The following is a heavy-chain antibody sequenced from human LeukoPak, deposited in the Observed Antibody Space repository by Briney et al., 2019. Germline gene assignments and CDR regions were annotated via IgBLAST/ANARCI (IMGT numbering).Heavy chain of an antibody. J-gene: IGHJ4*02. CDR2: IYYSGST. CDR1: GGSISSYY. V-gene: IGHV4-59*12. Sequence: PSETLSLTCTVSGGSISSYYWSWIRQPPGKGLEWIGYIYYSGSTYYNPSLKSRVTISVDTSKNQFSLRLSSVTAADTAVYYCARFFYYGSGSYYTHDYWGQGTLVTVSS. CDR3: ARFFYYGSGSYYTHDY. D-gene: IGHD3-10*01.